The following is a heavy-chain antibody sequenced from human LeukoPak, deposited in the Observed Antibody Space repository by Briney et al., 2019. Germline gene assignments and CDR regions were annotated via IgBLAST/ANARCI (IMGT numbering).Heavy chain of an antibody. J-gene: IGHJ4*02. CDR3: ARRDDHNGRDY. Sequence: GGSLRLSCAASGFTFSSFWMHWVRQAPRKGLEWVSLIYSGGSTYYADSVKGRFTISRDNSKNTVYLQMNSLRAEDTAMYYCARRDDHNGRDYWGQGTLVTVSS. D-gene: IGHD5-24*01. CDR1: GFTFSSFW. CDR2: IYSGGST. V-gene: IGHV3-53*01.